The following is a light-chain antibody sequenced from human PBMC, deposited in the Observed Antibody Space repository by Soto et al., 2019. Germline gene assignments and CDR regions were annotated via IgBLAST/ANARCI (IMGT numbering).Light chain of an antibody. CDR3: QQFDNPPFT. V-gene: IGKV1-33*01. Sequence: DIQMTQSPSSLSASVGDRVTIICQASHDINNYLNWYQQKPGKAPKLLIYDSSNLEIGVPSRFSGSEYGTRFSFTISSLQPEDIATYYCQQFDNPPFTFGQGTRLEIK. J-gene: IGKJ5*01. CDR1: HDINNY. CDR2: DSS.